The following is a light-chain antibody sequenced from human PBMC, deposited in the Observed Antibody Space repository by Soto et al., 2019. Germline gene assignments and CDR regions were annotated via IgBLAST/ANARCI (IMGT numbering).Light chain of an antibody. CDR1: SSDVGGYNF. CDR3: CSYASSTSYV. CDR2: DVT. V-gene: IGLV2-14*01. Sequence: QSVLTQPASVSGSPVQSITISCTGTSSDVGGYNFVSWYQQYPGKAPKLMIHDVTSRPSGVSNRFSGSKSGTTASLTISGLQAEDEADYYCCSYASSTSYVFGTGTKVTVL. J-gene: IGLJ1*01.